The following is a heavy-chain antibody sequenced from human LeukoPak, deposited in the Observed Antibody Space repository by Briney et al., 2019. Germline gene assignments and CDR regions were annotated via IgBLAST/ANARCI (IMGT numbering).Heavy chain of an antibody. CDR3: ARSSTLVATGDY. Sequence: SVKVSCKALGGIFRTYVITWLRQAPGQGLEWIGGVIPFFGSPNYAQKFQGRVTITTDESTTTTYMELSSLRSDDTAVYYCARSSTLVATGDYWGQGTLVSISS. J-gene: IGHJ4*02. D-gene: IGHD2-8*02. CDR2: VIPFFGSP. CDR1: GGIFRTYV. V-gene: IGHV1-69*05.